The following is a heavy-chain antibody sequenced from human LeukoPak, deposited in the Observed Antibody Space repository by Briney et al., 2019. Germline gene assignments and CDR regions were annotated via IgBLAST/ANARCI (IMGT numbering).Heavy chain of an antibody. CDR3: ARIGSGSYYYFDY. V-gene: IGHV4-59*01. CDR2: IYYSGST. Sequence: SETLSLTCTVSGGSIGSYYWSWIRQPPGKGLEWIGYIYYSGSTNYNPSLKSRVTISVDTSKNQFSLKLSSVTAADTAVYYCARIGSGSYYYFDYWGQGTLVTVSS. D-gene: IGHD3-10*01. J-gene: IGHJ4*02. CDR1: GGSIGSYY.